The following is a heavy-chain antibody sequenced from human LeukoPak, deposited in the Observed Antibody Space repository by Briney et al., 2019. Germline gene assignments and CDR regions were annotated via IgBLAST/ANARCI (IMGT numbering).Heavy chain of an antibody. V-gene: IGHV1-18*01. J-gene: IGHJ5*02. CDR3: ARHGVGGSSWWNWFDP. D-gene: IGHD6-13*01. Sequence: ASVKVSCKASGYTFTSCGISWVRQAPGQGLEWMGWISAYNGNTNYAQKLQGRVTMTTDTSTSTAYMELRSLRSDDTAVYYCARHGVGGSSWWNWFDPWGQGTLVTVSS. CDR2: ISAYNGNT. CDR1: GYTFTSCG.